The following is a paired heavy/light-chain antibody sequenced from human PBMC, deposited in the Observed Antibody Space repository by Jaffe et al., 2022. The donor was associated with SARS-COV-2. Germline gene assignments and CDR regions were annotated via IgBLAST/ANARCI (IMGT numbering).Heavy chain of an antibody. Sequence: QVQLQESGPGLVKPSETLSLTCTVSGGSITGYYWNWIRQPPGKGLEWIGYIYYSGSTNYNPSLKSRVTISVDTSKNQFSLKLNSVTAADTAVYYCARETPGHNWFDPWGQGTLVTVSS. CDR1: GGSITGYY. V-gene: IGHV4-59*01. CDR2: IYYSGST. J-gene: IGHJ5*02. CDR3: ARETPGHNWFDP.
Light chain of an antibody. CDR3: QQNYGTPYT. CDR2: WAS. CDR1: QSILYSSNNKNY. Sequence: DIVMTQSPDSLAVSLGERATINCKSSQSILYSSNNKNYLVWYQQKPGQPPKLLIYWASTRASGVPDRFSGSGSGTDFTLTISSLQAEDVAVYYCQQNYGTPYTFGQGTKLEIK. V-gene: IGKV4-1*01. J-gene: IGKJ2*01.